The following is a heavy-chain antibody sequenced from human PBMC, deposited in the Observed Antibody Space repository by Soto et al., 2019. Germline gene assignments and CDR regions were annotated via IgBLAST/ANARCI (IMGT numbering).Heavy chain of an antibody. CDR3: AREGYDSSGYYHYNWFDP. V-gene: IGHV4-39*02. CDR2: IYYSGST. J-gene: IGHJ5*02. D-gene: IGHD3-22*01. CDR1: GGSISSSSYY. Sequence: SETLSLTCTVSGGSISSSSYYWGWIRQPPGKGLEWIGSIYYSGSTYYNPSLKSRVTISVDTSKNQFSLKLSSVTAADTAVYYCAREGYDSSGYYHYNWFDPWGQGTLVTVSS.